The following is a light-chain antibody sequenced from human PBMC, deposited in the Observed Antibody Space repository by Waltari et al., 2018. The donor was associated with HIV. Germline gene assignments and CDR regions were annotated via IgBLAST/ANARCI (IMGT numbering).Light chain of an antibody. Sequence: QSALTQPASVSGSPGQSITISCTGTSSNVGSYNLVSWYQQHPGKAPKLMIYEVSKRPSGVSNRFSGSKSGSTASLTSSGLQAEDEADYYCCSYAGISTYIIFGGGTKLTVL. CDR1: SSNVGSYNL. V-gene: IGLV2-23*02. CDR3: CSYAGISTYII. J-gene: IGLJ2*01. CDR2: EVS.